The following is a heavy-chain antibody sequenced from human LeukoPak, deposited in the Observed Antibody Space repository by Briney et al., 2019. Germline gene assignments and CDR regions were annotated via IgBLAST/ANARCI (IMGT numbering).Heavy chain of an antibody. Sequence: PSETLSLTCTVSGGSISSGDYYWSWIRQPPGKGLEWIGYIYYSGSTYYNPSLKSRVTISVDTSKNQFSLKLSSVTAADTAVYYCARAPPVLRYFDWLSSNCFDYWGQGTLVTVSS. CDR2: IYYSGST. J-gene: IGHJ4*02. CDR3: ARAPPVLRYFDWLSSNCFDY. CDR1: GGSISSGDYY. V-gene: IGHV4-30-4*01. D-gene: IGHD3-9*01.